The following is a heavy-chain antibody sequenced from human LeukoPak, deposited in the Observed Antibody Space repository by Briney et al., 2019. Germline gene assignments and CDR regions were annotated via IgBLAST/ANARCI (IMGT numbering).Heavy chain of an antibody. V-gene: IGHV4-4*02. CDR2: IYHSGYI. CDR1: GGSISSSNW. Sequence: TSGTLSLTCAVSGGSISSSNWWSWVRQPPGKGLEWIGEIYHSGYINYNPSLKSRVTLSVDKSKNQFSLNLSSVTAADTAVYYCARGALMTHWFDPWGQGTLVTVSS. D-gene: IGHD1-26*01. J-gene: IGHJ5*02. CDR3: ARGALMTHWFDP.